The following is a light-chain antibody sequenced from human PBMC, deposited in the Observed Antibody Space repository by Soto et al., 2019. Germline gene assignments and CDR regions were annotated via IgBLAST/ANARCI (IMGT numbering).Light chain of an antibody. CDR3: QTWGTGIQV. CDR2: LNSDGSH. J-gene: IGLJ3*02. Sequence: QAVVPQSPSTSASLGASVKLTCTLSSGHSSYAIAWHQQQPEKGPRYLMKLNSDGSHSKGDGIPDRFSGSSSGAERYLTISSLQSEDEADYYCQTWGTGIQVFGGGTKLTVL. CDR1: SGHSSYA. V-gene: IGLV4-69*01.